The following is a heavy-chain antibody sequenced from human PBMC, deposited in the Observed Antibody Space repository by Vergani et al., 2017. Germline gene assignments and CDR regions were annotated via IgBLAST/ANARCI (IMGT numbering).Heavy chain of an antibody. CDR1: GGSISSYY. J-gene: IGHJ4*02. CDR3: ARLSGSYYADY. V-gene: IGHV4-59*08. CDR2: IYYSGST. Sequence: QVQLQESGPGLVKPSETLSLTCTVSGGSISSYYWSWIRQPPGKGREWIGYIYYSGSTNYNPSLKRRVTISVDTSKNQFSLKLSSVTAADTAVYYCARLSGSYYADYWGQGTLVTVSS. D-gene: IGHD1-26*01.